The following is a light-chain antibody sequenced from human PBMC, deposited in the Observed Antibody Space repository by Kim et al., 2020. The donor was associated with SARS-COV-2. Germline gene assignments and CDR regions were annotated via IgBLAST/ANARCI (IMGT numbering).Light chain of an antibody. Sequence: SSELTQDPAVSVALGQTVRITCQGDSLRSYYASCYQQKPGQAPVLVIYGKNNRPSGIPDRFSGSSSGNTASLTITGAQAEDEADYYCNSRDSSGNHLVFGGGTQLTVL. CDR2: GKN. CDR1: SLRSYY. V-gene: IGLV3-19*01. J-gene: IGLJ3*02. CDR3: NSRDSSGNHLV.